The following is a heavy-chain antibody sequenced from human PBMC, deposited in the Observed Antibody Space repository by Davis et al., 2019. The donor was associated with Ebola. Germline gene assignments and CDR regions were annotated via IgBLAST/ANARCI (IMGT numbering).Heavy chain of an antibody. CDR2: INPSGGST. CDR3: ARVRPLGYSSMSPMDV. J-gene: IGHJ6*02. Sequence: ASVKVSCKASGYTFTSYYMHWVRQAPGQGLEWMGIINPSGGSTSYAQKFQGRVTITADESTSTAYMELSSLRSEDTAVYYCARVRPLGYSSMSPMDVWGQGTTVTVSS. CDR1: GYTFTSYY. V-gene: IGHV1-46*01. D-gene: IGHD6-13*01.